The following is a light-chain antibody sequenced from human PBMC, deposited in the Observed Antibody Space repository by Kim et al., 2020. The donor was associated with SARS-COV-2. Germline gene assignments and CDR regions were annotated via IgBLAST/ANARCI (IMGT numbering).Light chain of an antibody. CDR1: NIGSKT. CDR2: FDN. Sequence: APGKTARLTCGGDNIGSKTVHWYQQKPGQAPVLVMYFDNGRPSGIPERFSGSNSGNTAILTISRVEAEDEAAYYCQLWDSTNYHVLFGGGTQLTVL. J-gene: IGLJ2*01. CDR3: QLWDSTNYHVL. V-gene: IGLV3-21*04.